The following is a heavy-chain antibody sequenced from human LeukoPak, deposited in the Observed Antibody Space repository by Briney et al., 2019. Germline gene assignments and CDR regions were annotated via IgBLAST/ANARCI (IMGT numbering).Heavy chain of an antibody. J-gene: IGHJ4*02. CDR1: GFTFSSYG. CDR2: ISYDGSNK. CDR3: AKASITHCISTSCLVGHFDY. V-gene: IGHV3-30*18. Sequence: GGSLRLSCAASGFTFSSYGMHWVRQAPGKGLEWVAVISYDGSNKYHADSVKGRFTISRDNSKNTLYLQMNSLRAEDTAVYYCAKASITHCISTSCLVGHFDYWGQGTLVTVSS. D-gene: IGHD2-2*01.